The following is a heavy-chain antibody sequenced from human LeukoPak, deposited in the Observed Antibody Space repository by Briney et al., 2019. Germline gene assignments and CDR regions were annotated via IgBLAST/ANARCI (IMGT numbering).Heavy chain of an antibody. Sequence: GGSLRLSCAASGFTFSSYAMNWVRQAPGKGLEWVAFISYDGSNKYYANSVKGRFTISRDNSKNTLYLQMNSLRAEDTAVYYCAKDAPGGFDPWGQGTLVTVSS. CDR3: AKDAPGGFDP. CDR1: GFTFSSYA. D-gene: IGHD7-27*01. CDR2: ISYDGSNK. V-gene: IGHV3-30-3*01. J-gene: IGHJ5*02.